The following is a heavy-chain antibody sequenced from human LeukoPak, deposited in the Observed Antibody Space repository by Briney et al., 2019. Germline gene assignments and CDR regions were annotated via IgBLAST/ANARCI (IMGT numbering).Heavy chain of an antibody. CDR2: IRYDGSNK. V-gene: IGHV3-30*02. J-gene: IGHJ4*02. CDR3: AAIAAAGSGTNDY. CDR1: GFTFSSYG. Sequence: PGGSLRLSCAASGFTFSSYGMHWVRQAPGKGLEWVAFIRYDGSNKYYADSVKGRFTISRDNSKNTLYLQMNSLRAEDTAVYYCAAIAAAGSGTNDYWGQGTLVTVFS. D-gene: IGHD6-13*01.